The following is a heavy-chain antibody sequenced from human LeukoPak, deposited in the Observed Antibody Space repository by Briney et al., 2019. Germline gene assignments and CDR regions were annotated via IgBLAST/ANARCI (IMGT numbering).Heavy chain of an antibody. V-gene: IGHV4-39*07. CDR1: GGSISSSSYY. CDR2: FYYSGNT. Sequence: PSETLSLTCTVSGGSISSSSYYWGWIRQPPGKGLEWFGSFYYSGNTYYNPSLESRVTISVDTSKNQFSLKLSSVTAADTAVYYCARDPEWELPFDYWGQGTLVTVSS. J-gene: IGHJ4*02. CDR3: ARDPEWELPFDY. D-gene: IGHD1-26*01.